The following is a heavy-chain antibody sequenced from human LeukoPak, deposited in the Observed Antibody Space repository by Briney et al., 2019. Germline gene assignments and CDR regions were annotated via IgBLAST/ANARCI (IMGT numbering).Heavy chain of an antibody. J-gene: IGHJ4*02. V-gene: IGHV1-46*01. D-gene: IGHD2-15*01. CDR3: ARAVGIVVVVVATLDY. CDR1: AYTFTGYY. Sequence: RASVKVSCKASAYTFTGYYMHWVRQAPGQGLEWMGIINPSGGSTNYAQKFQGRVTMTRDTSTSTVYMELSSLRSEDTAVYYCARAVGIVVVVVATLDYWGQGTLVTVSS. CDR2: INPSGGST.